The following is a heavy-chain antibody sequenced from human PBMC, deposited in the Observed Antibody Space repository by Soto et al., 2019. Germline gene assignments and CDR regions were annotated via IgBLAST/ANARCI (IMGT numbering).Heavy chain of an antibody. CDR1: GFTFSSYE. J-gene: IGHJ4*02. Sequence: EVQLVESGGGLVQPGGSLRLSCAASGFTFSSYEMNWVRQGPGKGLEWVSYISISGSTIYYADSVKGRFTISRDNAKNSLYLQMNSLRAEDTALYYCVRDSDYSNHFDYWGQGTLVTVSS. D-gene: IGHD4-4*01. CDR3: VRDSDYSNHFDY. V-gene: IGHV3-48*03. CDR2: ISISGSTI.